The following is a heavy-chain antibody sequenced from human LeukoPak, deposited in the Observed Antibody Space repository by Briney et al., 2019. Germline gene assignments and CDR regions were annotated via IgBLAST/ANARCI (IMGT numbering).Heavy chain of an antibody. CDR1: GFTFSSYS. D-gene: IGHD3-3*01. J-gene: IGHJ3*02. CDR2: ISSSSSTI. Sequence: GGSLRLSCAASGFTFSSYSMSWVRQAPGKGLEWVSYISSSSSTIYYADSVKGRFTISRDNAKNSLYLQMNSLRAEDTAVYYCAGRYDFWSGYHPLDAFDIWGQGTMVTVSS. V-gene: IGHV3-48*01. CDR3: AGRYDFWSGYHPLDAFDI.